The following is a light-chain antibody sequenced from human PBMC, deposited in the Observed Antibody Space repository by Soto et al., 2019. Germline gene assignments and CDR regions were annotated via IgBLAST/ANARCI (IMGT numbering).Light chain of an antibody. V-gene: IGKV3-20*01. J-gene: IGKJ2*01. Sequence: EIVLTQSPGTLSLSPGERATLSCRASQSFSNSYLAWYQQKPGQAPRLLIYGASRRATGIPDRFRGSGSGTHFALTISRLEPEDFAVYYYHQYGSSPQNTFGQGTKLEIK. CDR2: GAS. CDR1: QSFSNSY. CDR3: HQYGSSPQNT.